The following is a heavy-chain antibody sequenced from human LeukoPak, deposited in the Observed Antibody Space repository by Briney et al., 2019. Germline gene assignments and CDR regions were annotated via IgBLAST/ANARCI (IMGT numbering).Heavy chain of an antibody. D-gene: IGHD2-15*01. CDR2: ISWTSGSI. CDR3: AKDTVAVVVAARGFDS. CDR1: GFTFDDYA. Sequence: GGSLRLSCAASGFTFDDYAMHWVRQAPGKGLEWVSGISWTSGSIAYADSVKGRFTISRDNAKNSLYLQMNSLGTEDTALYYCAKDTVAVVVAARGFDSWGQGTLVTVSS. J-gene: IGHJ4*02. V-gene: IGHV3-9*01.